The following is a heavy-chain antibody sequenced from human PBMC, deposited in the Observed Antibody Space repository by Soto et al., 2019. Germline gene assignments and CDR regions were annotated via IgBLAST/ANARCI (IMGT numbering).Heavy chain of an antibody. CDR3: ARADGAGFVGP. D-gene: IGHD1-26*01. V-gene: IGHV1-3*01. J-gene: IGHJ5*02. CDR1: GYTFTGYY. Sequence: ASVKVSCKASGYTFTGYYMHWVRQAPGQGLEWMGWINAGNGNTKYSQKFQGRVTITRDTSASTAYMELSSLRSEDTAVYYCARADGAGFVGPWGQGTLVTVSS. CDR2: INAGNGNT.